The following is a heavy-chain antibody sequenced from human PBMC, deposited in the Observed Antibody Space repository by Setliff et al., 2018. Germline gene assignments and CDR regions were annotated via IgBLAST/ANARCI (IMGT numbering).Heavy chain of an antibody. CDR1: GGTFSSYA. V-gene: IGHV1-69*11. Sequence: GASVKVSCKAFGGTFSSYAISWVRQAPGQGLEWMGRIIPILGTANYAQKFQGRVTITADESTSTAYMELSSLRSEDTAVYYCARGYRGYYNFWSGSQGANWFDPWGQGTLVTVSS. D-gene: IGHD3-3*01. CDR3: ARGYRGYYNFWSGSQGANWFDP. CDR2: IIPILGTA. J-gene: IGHJ5*02.